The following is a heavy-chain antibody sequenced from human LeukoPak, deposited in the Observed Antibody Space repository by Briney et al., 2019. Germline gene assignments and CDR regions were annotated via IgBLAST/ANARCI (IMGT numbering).Heavy chain of an antibody. J-gene: IGHJ5*02. D-gene: IGHD2-2*02. CDR2: ISSSSSTI. Sequence: QPGGSLSLSCAAAGFTFSSYSMNWVRPAPGKGLEWVSYISSSSSTIYYADSVKGRFTICRDNAKNSLYLQMNSLRAEDTAVYYCAREPVGCSSTSCYTRGDWFDPWGQGTLVTVSS. CDR1: GFTFSSYS. CDR3: AREPVGCSSTSCYTRGDWFDP. V-gene: IGHV3-48*01.